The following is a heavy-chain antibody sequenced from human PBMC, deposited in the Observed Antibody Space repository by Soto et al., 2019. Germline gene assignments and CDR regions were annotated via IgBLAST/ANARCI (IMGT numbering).Heavy chain of an antibody. CDR1: GFTFSSYA. CDR3: AKRDAYSNYVLYFDY. Sequence: GGSLRLSCAASGFTFSSYAMSWVRQAPGKGLEWVSAISGSGGSTYYADSVKGRFTISRDNSKNTLYLQMNSLRAEDTAVYYCAKRDAYSNYVLYFDYWGQGTLVTVSS. J-gene: IGHJ4*02. V-gene: IGHV3-23*01. D-gene: IGHD4-4*01. CDR2: ISGSGGST.